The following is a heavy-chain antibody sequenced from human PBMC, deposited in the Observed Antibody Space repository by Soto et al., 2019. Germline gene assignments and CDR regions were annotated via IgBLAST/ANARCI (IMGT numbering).Heavy chain of an antibody. CDR3: ARGQVVAAQH. V-gene: IGHV4-59*08. J-gene: IGHJ4*02. CDR2: IYYSGST. CDR1: GGSINNYY. D-gene: IGHD2-15*01. Sequence: SETLSLTCTVSGGSINNYYWTWIRQPPGKGLEWIGNIYYSGSTNYNPSLKNRVTISIDTSKNQFSLELTSVTAADTAVYYCARGQVVAAQHWGQGTLVTVAS.